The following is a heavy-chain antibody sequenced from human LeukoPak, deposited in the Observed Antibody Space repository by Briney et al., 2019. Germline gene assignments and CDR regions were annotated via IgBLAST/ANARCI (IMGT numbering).Heavy chain of an antibody. V-gene: IGHV3-30*02. J-gene: IGHJ4*02. CDR1: GFIFSSYG. Sequence: GGFVRLSCAASGFIFSSYGIHWVRQAPGKGLEWVAFIRYDGGHKYYADSVKGRFTISRDNPKNTLYLQMDSLRTEDTAVYYCAKDSCSSTSCSPDYWGQGTLVTVSS. CDR2: IRYDGGHK. CDR3: AKDSCSSTSCSPDY. D-gene: IGHD2-2*01.